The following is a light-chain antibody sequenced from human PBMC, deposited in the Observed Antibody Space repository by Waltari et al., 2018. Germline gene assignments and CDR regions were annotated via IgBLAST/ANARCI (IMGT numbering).Light chain of an antibody. Sequence: QSALTQPRSVSGSPVHPVTISCTGTSSDVGGYDYVSWYQQHPGKAPKLVIYDVNKRPSGVPDRFSGSKSGNTASLTISGLQADDEADYNCCSYAGRATWAFGGGTKLTVL. CDR1: SSDVGGYDY. V-gene: IGLV2-11*01. CDR3: CSYAGRATWA. CDR2: DVN. J-gene: IGLJ3*02.